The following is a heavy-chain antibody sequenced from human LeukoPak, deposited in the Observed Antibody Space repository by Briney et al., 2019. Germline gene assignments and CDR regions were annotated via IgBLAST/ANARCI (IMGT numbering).Heavy chain of an antibody. D-gene: IGHD2-8*01. Sequence: KPSETLSLTCTISADSISGFYWSWIRKSPGKGLQWIGYVYYSGNTYYDPSLKSRVTISIDTSKSQFSLKLTSVTAADTAVYYCARVNGGGFPSRMDVWGNGTTVTVSS. CDR1: ADSISGFY. CDR2: VYYSGNT. J-gene: IGHJ6*04. V-gene: IGHV4-59*01. CDR3: ARVNGGGFPSRMDV.